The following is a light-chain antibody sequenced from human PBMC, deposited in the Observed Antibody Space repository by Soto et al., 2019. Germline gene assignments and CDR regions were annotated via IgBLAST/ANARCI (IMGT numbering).Light chain of an antibody. CDR1: QSVTSNY. Sequence: EVELTQSPGTLFLSPGDTATLSCGASQSVTSNYLAWYQQKAGQPPRLLIYGASTRASGIPDRFSGSGSGTGFTLTIDRLEPEDFAVYYCQQYGTSPRTFGRGTKVEIK. J-gene: IGKJ1*01. CDR3: QQYGTSPRT. V-gene: IGKV3-20*01. CDR2: GAS.